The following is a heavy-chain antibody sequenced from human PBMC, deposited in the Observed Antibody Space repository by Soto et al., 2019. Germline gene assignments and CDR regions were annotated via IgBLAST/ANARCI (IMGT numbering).Heavy chain of an antibody. CDR1: GYTFTSYG. V-gene: IGHV1-18*01. D-gene: IGHD3-22*01. Sequence: ASVKVSCKASGYTFTSYGISWVRQAPGQGLEWMGWISAYNGNTNYAQKLQGRVTMTTDTSTSTAYMELRSLRSDDTAVYYCARDPSYYDSSGYLDYWGQGTLVTVSS. J-gene: IGHJ4*02. CDR2: ISAYNGNT. CDR3: ARDPSYYDSSGYLDY.